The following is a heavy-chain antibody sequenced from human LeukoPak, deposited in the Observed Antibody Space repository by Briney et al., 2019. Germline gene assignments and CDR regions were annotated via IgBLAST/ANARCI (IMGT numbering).Heavy chain of an antibody. CDR3: ARVMYDSRSYYLPVDY. V-gene: IGHV3-11*04. D-gene: IGHD3-22*01. J-gene: IGHJ4*02. Sequence: PGGSLRLSCAASGFTFSDYYMSWIRQAPGKGLEWVSYISSSSSTIYYADSVKGRFTISRDNAKNSLYLQMNSLRVDDTAVYYCARVMYDSRSYYLPVDYWGQGTLVTVSS. CDR2: ISSSSSTI. CDR1: GFTFSDYY.